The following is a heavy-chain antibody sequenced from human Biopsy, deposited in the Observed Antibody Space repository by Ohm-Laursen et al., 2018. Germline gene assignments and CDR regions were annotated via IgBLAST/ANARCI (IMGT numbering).Heavy chain of an antibody. CDR3: ARLNSGTYDASDL. V-gene: IGHV3-48*03. CDR2: IYGGGSPV. D-gene: IGHD1-26*01. J-gene: IGHJ3*01. CDR1: GSAFTLYE. Sequence: GSLRLSCTASGSAFTLYEMNWVRQAPGKGMEWISYIYGGGSPVSYADSVKGRFTISRDNAQNSLYLHMNSLRAEDTAVYYCARLNSGTYDASDLWGQGTMVIVSS.